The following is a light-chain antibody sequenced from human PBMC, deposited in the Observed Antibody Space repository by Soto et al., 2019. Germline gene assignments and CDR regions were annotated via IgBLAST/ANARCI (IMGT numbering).Light chain of an antibody. CDR3: QQGDSFPFT. J-gene: IGKJ4*01. CDR2: AAS. CDR1: QDISTW. V-gene: IGKV1-12*01. Sequence: DIKMTQSPSSVSASVGDRVTITCRASQDISTWVAWYQQMPGKAPKLLISAASTLQSGVLRRFSGSGSGTDFTLIISSLQPEDFATYFCQQGDSFPFTFGGGTKVDIK.